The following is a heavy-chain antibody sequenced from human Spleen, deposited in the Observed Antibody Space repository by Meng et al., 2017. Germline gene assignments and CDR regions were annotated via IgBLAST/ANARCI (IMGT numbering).Heavy chain of an antibody. CDR3: AKGWRSLYYFDY. CDR1: GFTFSSYS. J-gene: IGHJ4*02. D-gene: IGHD2-15*01. V-gene: IGHV3-21*01. CDR2: ISSSSSYI. Sequence: EVQLVESGGGLVTPGGSLRLSCAASGFTFSSYSMNCVRQAPGKGLEWVSSISSSSSYIYYADSVKGRFTISRDNAKNSLYLQMNSLRAEDTAVYYCAKGWRSLYYFDYWGQGTLVTVSS.